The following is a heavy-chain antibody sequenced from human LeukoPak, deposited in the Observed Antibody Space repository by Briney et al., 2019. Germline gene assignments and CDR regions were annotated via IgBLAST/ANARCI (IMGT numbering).Heavy chain of an antibody. CDR3: ARGSLWFGER. V-gene: IGHV4-59*01. CDR2: IYYSGST. J-gene: IGHJ4*02. D-gene: IGHD3-10*01. Sequence: SETLSLTCTVSGGSISSYYWRWIRQPPGKGLEWIGYIYYSGSTNYNPSLKSRVSISVDTSKNQFSLKLSSVTAADTAVYYCARGSLWFGERWGQGTLVTVSS. CDR1: GGSISSYY.